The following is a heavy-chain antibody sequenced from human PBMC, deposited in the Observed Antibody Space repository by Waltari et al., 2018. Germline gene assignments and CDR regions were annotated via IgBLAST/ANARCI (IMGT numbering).Heavy chain of an antibody. D-gene: IGHD1-7*01. CDR2: IYYSGST. J-gene: IGHJ4*02. CDR3: ARYRYNWNYAY. CDR1: GGSTSSGGYY. V-gene: IGHV4-31*03. Sequence: QVQLQESGPGLVKPSQTLSLTCTVSGGSTSSGGYYCSWIRQHPGKGLEWIGYIYYSGSTYYNPSLKSRVTISVDTSKNQFSLKLSSVTAADTAVYYCARYRYNWNYAYWGQGTLVTVSS.